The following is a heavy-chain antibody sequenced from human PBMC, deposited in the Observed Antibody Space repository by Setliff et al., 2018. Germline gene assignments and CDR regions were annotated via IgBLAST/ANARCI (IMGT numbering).Heavy chain of an antibody. V-gene: IGHV3-20*04. J-gene: IGHJ4*02. CDR3: ARGGCSATSCLDY. D-gene: IGHD2-2*01. CDR1: GFTFDDYG. CDR2: IKWSGAST. Sequence: PGGSLRLSCAASGFTFDDYGMSWVRQAPGKGLEWVSGIKWSGASTGYADSVKGRFTISRDNARNTLYLQMNSLRAEDTAVYYCARGGCSATSCLDYWGQGILVTVSS.